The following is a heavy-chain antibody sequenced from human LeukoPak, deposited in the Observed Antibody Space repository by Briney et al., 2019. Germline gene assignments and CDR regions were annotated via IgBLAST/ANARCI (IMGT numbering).Heavy chain of an antibody. CDR3: ARERGIAAALHSDV. CDR1: GGSISSYY. J-gene: IGHJ6*04. Sequence: SETLSLTCTVSGGSISSYYWSWIRQPPGKGLEWIGYIYYSGSTNYNPSLKSRVTISVDTSKNQFSLKLSSVTAADTAVYYCARERGIAAALHSDVWGKGTTVTVSS. CDR2: IYYSGST. D-gene: IGHD6-13*01. V-gene: IGHV4-59*01.